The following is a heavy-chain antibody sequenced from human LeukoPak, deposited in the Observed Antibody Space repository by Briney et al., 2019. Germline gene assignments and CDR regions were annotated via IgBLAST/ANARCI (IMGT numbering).Heavy chain of an antibody. CDR2: ISSSSSYI. J-gene: IGHJ4*02. CDR3: ARALPFDY. Sequence: GGSLRLSCAASGFTFSSFSMNLVRPAPGKGLEWVSSISSSSSYIYYADSVKGRFTISRDNAKNSLYLQMNSLRAEDTAVYYCARALPFDYWGQGTLVTVSS. V-gene: IGHV3-21*01. CDR1: GFTFSSFS.